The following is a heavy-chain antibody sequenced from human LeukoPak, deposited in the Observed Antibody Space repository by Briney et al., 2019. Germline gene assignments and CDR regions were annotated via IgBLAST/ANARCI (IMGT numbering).Heavy chain of an antibody. Sequence: SETLSLTCAVYGGSFSGYYWSWIRQPSGKGLEWIGEINHSGSTNYNPSLKSRVTISVDTSKNQFSLKLSSVTAADTAVYYCARSTRGYFDYWGQGTLVTVSS. CDR3: ARSTRGYFDY. V-gene: IGHV4-34*01. D-gene: IGHD2-2*01. CDR2: INHSGST. J-gene: IGHJ4*02. CDR1: GGSFSGYY.